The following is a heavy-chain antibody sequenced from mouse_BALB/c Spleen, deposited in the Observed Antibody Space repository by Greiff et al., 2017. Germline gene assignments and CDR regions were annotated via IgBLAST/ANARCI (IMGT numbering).Heavy chain of an antibody. D-gene: IGHD1-1*01. J-gene: IGHJ1*01. CDR1: GYSITSDYA. V-gene: IGHV3-2*02. CDR3: ARMGYYGSSWYFDV. Sequence: EVQLQQSGPGLVKPSQSLSLTCTVTGYSITSDYAWNWIRQFPGNKLEWMGYISYSGSTSYNPSLKSRISITRDTSKNQFFLQLNSVTTEDTATYYCARMGYYGSSWYFDVWGAGTTVTVSS. CDR2: ISYSGST.